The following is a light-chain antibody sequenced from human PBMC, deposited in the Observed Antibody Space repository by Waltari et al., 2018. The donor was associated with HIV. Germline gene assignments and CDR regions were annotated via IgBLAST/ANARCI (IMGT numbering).Light chain of an antibody. CDR3: SSYINTDTLV. Sequence: QSALTQPASVSGSLGQSITISCTGTSSYIGLYNLVSWYQQHPGKAPQHVIHGVGTRPSGVSGRFSGSKSGNTASLTISTLQAEDEADYYCSSYINTDTLVFGGGTKLTVL. V-gene: IGLV2-14*01. J-gene: IGLJ3*02. CDR2: GVG. CDR1: SSYIGLYNL.